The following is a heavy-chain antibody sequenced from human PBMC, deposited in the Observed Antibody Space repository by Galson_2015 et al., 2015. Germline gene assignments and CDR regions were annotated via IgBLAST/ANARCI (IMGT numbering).Heavy chain of an antibody. D-gene: IGHD6-6*01. J-gene: IGHJ5*02. Sequence: YAFTTYAMHWVRQAPGHRLEWMGWINTGNGNTKYSQKFQGRVTITRDTSASTAYMDLSSLQSEDTAVYYCARGSSSSSNWFDPWGQGTLVTVSS. CDR2: INTGNGNT. V-gene: IGHV1-3*04. CDR3: ARGSSSSSNWFDP. CDR1: YAFTTYA.